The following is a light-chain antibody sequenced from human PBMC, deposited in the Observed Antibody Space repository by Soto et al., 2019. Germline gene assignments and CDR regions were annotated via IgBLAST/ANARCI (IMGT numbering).Light chain of an antibody. CDR2: DAS. CDR1: QTVRNDY. Sequence: VLTQSPGTLSLSPGERATLSCRASQTVRNDYLAWYQQKPGHAPRLLIYDASSRATGIPDRFSGGGSGTDFTLTISRLEPEDFAVYYCQQFSSYPLTFGGGTKVDIK. J-gene: IGKJ4*01. V-gene: IGKV3-20*01. CDR3: QQFSSYPLT.